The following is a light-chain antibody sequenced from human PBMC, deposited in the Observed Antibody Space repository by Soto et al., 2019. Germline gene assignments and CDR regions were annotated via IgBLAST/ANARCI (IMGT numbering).Light chain of an antibody. CDR2: GAS. CDR3: LQRSNRLT. Sequence: EIVLTQSPATLSLSPGERATLSCRASQSVSNYLAWYQQRPGQAPRLLLYGASNRATGTTATFSGRGSGTDFTLTISSLEPEASAVYYCLQRSNRLTFGGGTKVE. J-gene: IGKJ4*01. CDR1: QSVSNY. V-gene: IGKV3-11*01.